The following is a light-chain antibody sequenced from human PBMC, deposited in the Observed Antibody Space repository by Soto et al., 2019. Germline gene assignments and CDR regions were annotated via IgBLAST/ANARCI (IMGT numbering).Light chain of an antibody. CDR1: QSVSSN. Sequence: EIVMTQSPATLSVSPGERATLSCRASQSVSSNLAWYQQKPGQAPRLLIFGASTRATGIPARFSGSGSGTEFTLTIGSLQSEDFAVYYCQQYINWPVYTFGQGTKLEIK. J-gene: IGKJ2*01. CDR3: QQYINWPVYT. CDR2: GAS. V-gene: IGKV3-15*01.